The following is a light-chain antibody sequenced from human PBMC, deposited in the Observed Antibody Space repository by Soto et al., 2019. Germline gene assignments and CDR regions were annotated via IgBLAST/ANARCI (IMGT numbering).Light chain of an antibody. CDR3: SSYTGTNTLV. CDR1: SSDVGDYNY. J-gene: IGLJ2*01. CDR2: GVT. V-gene: IGLV2-14*01. Sequence: QSALTQPASVSGSPGQSITISCTGTSSDVGDYNYVSWYLQHPGKAPKLIIYGVTNRPSGISNRLSGSKSGNTASLTISGLQAEDEADYYCSSYTGTNTLVFGGGTKVTVL.